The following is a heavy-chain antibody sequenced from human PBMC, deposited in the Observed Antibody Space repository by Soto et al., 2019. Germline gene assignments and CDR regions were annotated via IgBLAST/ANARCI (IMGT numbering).Heavy chain of an antibody. Sequence: QVQLQESGPGLVKPSWTLSLTCAVSSGSIGTTNWWSWVRQTPGKGLEWIGEIFHSGNTYYNPSLASRVTISVDTSKNQFSLNLRSVTAADTAVYYCARRTWGMDVWGQGTTVTVSS. D-gene: IGHD2-8*01. CDR3: ARRTWGMDV. CDR2: IFHSGNT. J-gene: IGHJ6*02. V-gene: IGHV4-4*02. CDR1: SGSIGTTNW.